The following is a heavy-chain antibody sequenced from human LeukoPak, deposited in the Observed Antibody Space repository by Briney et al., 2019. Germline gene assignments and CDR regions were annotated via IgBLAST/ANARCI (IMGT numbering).Heavy chain of an antibody. CDR1: GESFSGSY. J-gene: IGHJ4*02. CDR2: INHSGST. D-gene: IGHD6-19*01. Sequence: PSETLSLTCAVYGESFSGSYWSWIRQPPGKGLEWIGEINHSGSTNYSPSLKSRVTMSVDTSKNQFSLNLSSVTAADTAVYYCGRGLGSSGWYDYWGQGTLVTVS. CDR3: GRGLGSSGWYDY. V-gene: IGHV4-34*01.